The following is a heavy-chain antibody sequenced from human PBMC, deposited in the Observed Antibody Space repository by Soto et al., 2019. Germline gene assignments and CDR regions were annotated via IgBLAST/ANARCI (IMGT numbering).Heavy chain of an antibody. D-gene: IGHD2-21*02. CDR3: VRTARQGAVAPHWFDR. CDR1: GGPMTSGAYY. CDR2: IYYSGGT. Sequence: PSETLSLTCSVSGGPMTSGAYYWSWIRQPPGEGLEWMGYIYYSGGTSSNPSLMSRLTISVDTSKNQFSLKLTSVAAAETAVYYCVRTARQGAVAPHWFDRWGQGTQVTVSS. V-gene: IGHV4-30-4*01. J-gene: IGHJ5*02.